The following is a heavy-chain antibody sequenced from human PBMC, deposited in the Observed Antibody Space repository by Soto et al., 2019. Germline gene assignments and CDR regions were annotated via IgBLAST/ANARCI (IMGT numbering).Heavy chain of an antibody. CDR3: ARSEATARDY. CDR2: AHHSGRT. J-gene: IGHJ4*02. Sequence: SETLSLTCTVSGDSMTSSNWWNWVRQPPGKGLEWIGEAHHSGRTNYNPSLRSRVTISVDKSQNHFSLQLTSVTAADTAVYYCARSEATARDYWGQGTLVTVSS. V-gene: IGHV4-4*02. CDR1: GDSMTSSNW.